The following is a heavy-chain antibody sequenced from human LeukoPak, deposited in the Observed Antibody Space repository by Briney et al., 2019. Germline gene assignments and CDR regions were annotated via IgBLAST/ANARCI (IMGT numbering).Heavy chain of an antibody. CDR1: GFTFSNYG. V-gene: IGHV3-30*18. CDR3: AKDRRSWWELHY. CDR2: ISYDGSIK. D-gene: IGHD1-26*01. Sequence: GGSLRLSCAASGFTFSNYGMHWVRQAPGKGLEWLAIISYDGSIKYYADSVTGRFNISRDNSMNTLYLQMSSLTTDDTAVYYCAKDRRSWWELHYWGQGTLVTVSS. J-gene: IGHJ4*02.